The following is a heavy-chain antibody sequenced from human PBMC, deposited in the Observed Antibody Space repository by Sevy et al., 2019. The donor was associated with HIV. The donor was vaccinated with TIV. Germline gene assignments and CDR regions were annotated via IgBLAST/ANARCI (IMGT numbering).Heavy chain of an antibody. CDR3: ARERLPYSSGWYERGAFDI. J-gene: IGHJ3*02. D-gene: IGHD6-19*01. Sequence: GGSLRLSCAASGFTFSSYWMSWVRQAPGKGLEWVANIKQDGSEKYYVDSVKGRFTISRDKAKNSRYLQMNSLRAEDTAVYYCARERLPYSSGWYERGAFDIWGQGTMVTVSS. CDR1: GFTFSSYW. CDR2: IKQDGSEK. V-gene: IGHV3-7*01.